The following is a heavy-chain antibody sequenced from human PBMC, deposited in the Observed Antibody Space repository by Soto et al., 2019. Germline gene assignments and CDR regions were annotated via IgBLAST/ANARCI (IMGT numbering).Heavy chain of an antibody. D-gene: IGHD6-6*01. V-gene: IGHV1-18*01. CDR2: ISAYNGNT. CDR1: GYTFTSYG. CDR3: ASYEYSSSPSAFEI. Sequence: ASVKVSCKASGYTFTSYGISWVRQAPGQGLEWMGWISAYNGNTNYAQKLQGRVTMTTDTSTSTAYMELRSLRSDDTAVYYCASYEYSSSPSAFEIWGQRTMVTVSS. J-gene: IGHJ3*02.